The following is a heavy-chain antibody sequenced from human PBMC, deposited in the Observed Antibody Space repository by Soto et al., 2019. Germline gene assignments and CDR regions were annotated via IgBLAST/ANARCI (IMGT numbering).Heavy chain of an antibody. CDR3: VRVDDY. V-gene: IGHV4-34*01. Sequence: SETLSLTCAVYGVSFSGHYWSWVRQPPGKGLEWIGEINHRGSTKYNPSLKSRVTISVDTSKNQFSLKLTSVTAADTAVYYCVRVDDYWGQGNLFTVSS. J-gene: IGHJ4*02. CDR2: INHRGST. CDR1: GVSFSGHY.